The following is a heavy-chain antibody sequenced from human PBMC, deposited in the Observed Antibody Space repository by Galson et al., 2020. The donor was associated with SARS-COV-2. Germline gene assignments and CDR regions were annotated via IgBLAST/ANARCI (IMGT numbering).Heavy chain of an antibody. J-gene: IGHJ6*04. D-gene: IGHD3-9*01. CDR3: ARLRYYDVLIVYIVYV. CDR1: GYTFTDYY. V-gene: IGHV1-2*02. Sequence: ASVKVSCKASGYTFTDYYIHWVRQAPGQGLEWMGWINPKSGGTNYAQKFEGRVTMTRDTSITTAYMELSRLRADDTAVYYCARLRYYDVLIVYIVYVWGKGTMVTVSS. CDR2: INPKSGGT.